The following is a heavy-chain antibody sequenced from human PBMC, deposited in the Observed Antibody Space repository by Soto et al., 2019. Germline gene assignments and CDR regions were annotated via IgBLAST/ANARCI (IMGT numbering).Heavy chain of an antibody. CDR2: IFPLLAMV. J-gene: IGHJ4*02. CDR3: AKEDSAGFKS. CDR1: GGDLTNSG. V-gene: IGHV1-69*05. Sequence: QVHLVQSGAEMKKPGSSVKVSCKVSGGDLTNSGISWVRQAPGQGLEWMGGIFPLLAMVDYSQKFQGRVTIYTNESTNTAYMDLGSLRSEDTSVYSCAKEDSAGFKSWGQGTLVIVSS. D-gene: IGHD5-12*01.